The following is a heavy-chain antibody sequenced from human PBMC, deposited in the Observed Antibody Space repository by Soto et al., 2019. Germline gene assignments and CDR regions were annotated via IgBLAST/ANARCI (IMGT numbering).Heavy chain of an antibody. CDR2: MNPNSGNT. J-gene: IGHJ4*02. Sequence: ASVKVSCKASGYTFTSYDINWMRQATGQGLEWMGWMNPNSGNTGYAQKFQGRVTMTRNTSISTAYMELRSLISEDTAVYYCARGRGVGVTTDYWGQGTLVTVSS. D-gene: IGHD1-26*01. V-gene: IGHV1-8*01. CDR1: GYTFTSYD. CDR3: ARGRGVGVTTDY.